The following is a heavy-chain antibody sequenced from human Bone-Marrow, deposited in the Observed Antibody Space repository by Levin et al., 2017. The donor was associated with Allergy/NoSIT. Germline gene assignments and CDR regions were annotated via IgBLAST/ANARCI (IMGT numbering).Heavy chain of an antibody. Sequence: PGGSLRLSCAASGFTFSSYAMTWVRQAPGKGLEWISGLSGRGETTYYADSVKGRFTISRDNDKNTLFLQMNSLRTEDTALFYCAKWVSGSGGGWFFDVWGRGTLVTVSS. CDR2: LSGRGETT. V-gene: IGHV3-23*01. CDR1: GFTFSSYA. D-gene: IGHD1-26*01. J-gene: IGHJ2*01. CDR3: AKWVSGSGGGWFFDV.